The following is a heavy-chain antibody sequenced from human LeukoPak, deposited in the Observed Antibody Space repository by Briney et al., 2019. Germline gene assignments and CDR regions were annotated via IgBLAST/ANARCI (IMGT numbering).Heavy chain of an antibody. CDR2: IYYSGST. CDR1: GDSISTYY. D-gene: IGHD3-22*01. J-gene: IGHJ4*02. Sequence: SETLSLTCTISGDSISTYYWSWIRQPPGKGLEWIGYIYYSGSTISNPSLKSRVTISGDWSKKQFSLKLSSVTAADTAVYYCAGEHSGGYRFDYWGQGTLVTVSS. CDR3: AGEHSGGYRFDY. V-gene: IGHV4-59*01.